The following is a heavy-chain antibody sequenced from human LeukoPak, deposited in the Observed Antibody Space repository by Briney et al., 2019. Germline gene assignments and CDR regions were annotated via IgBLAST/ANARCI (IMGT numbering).Heavy chain of an antibody. CDR2: IIPILGIA. CDR1: GGTFSSYA. Sequence: SVKVSCKASGGTFSSYAISWVRQAPGQGLEWMGRIIPILGIANYAQKFQGRVTITADKSTSTAYMELSSLRSEDTAVYYCARDPTYYDSRGGFDYWGQGTLVTVSS. J-gene: IGHJ4*02. V-gene: IGHV1-69*04. CDR3: ARDPTYYDSRGGFDY. D-gene: IGHD3-22*01.